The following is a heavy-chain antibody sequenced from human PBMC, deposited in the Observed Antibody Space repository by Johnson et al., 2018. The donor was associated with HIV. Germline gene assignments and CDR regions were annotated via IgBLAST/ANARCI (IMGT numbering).Heavy chain of an antibody. CDR2: INQGGSEK. CDR1: GFTFSSYW. V-gene: IGHV3-7*03. CDR3: ARGGGCGGDCYSGYDAFDI. D-gene: IGHD2-21*01. J-gene: IGHJ3*02. Sequence: VQLVESGGGVVQPGGSLRLSCAASGFTFSSYWMTWVRQAPGRGLEWVANINQGGSEKYYVDSVKGRFTISRDNSKNTLYLQMNSLRAEDTAVYYCARGGGCGGDCYSGYDAFDIWGQGTMVTVSS.